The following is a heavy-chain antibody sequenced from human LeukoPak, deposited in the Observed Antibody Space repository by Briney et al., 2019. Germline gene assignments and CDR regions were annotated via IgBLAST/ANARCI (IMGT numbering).Heavy chain of an antibody. V-gene: IGHV4-59*01. CDR2: IYHSGST. D-gene: IGHD5-24*01. CDR3: ASVMGDGYKRAFDY. J-gene: IGHJ4*02. CDR1: GGSIRSNY. Sequence: PSETLSLTCTVSGGSIRSNYWSWIRQPPGKGLEWIGYIYHSGSTNYNPSLNSRVTISVDTSKNEFSLKLSSVTAADTAVYYCASVMGDGYKRAFDYWGQGTLVTVSS.